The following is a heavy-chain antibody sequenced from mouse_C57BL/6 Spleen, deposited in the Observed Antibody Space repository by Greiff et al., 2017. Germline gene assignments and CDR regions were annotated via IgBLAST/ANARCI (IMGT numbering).Heavy chain of an antibody. D-gene: IGHD1-1*01. J-gene: IGHJ2*01. Sequence: QVQLQQPGAELVKPGASVKLSCKASGYTFTSYWMQWVKQRPGQGLEWIGEIDPSDSYTNYNQKFKGKATLTVDTSSSTAYMQLSSLTSEDSAVYYCARGGKTTVVATDLDYWGQGTTLTVSS. CDR2: IDPSDSYT. CDR1: GYTFTSYW. V-gene: IGHV1-50*01. CDR3: ARGGKTTVVATDLDY.